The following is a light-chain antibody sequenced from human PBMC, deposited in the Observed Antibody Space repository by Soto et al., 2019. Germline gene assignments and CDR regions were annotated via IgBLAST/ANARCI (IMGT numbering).Light chain of an antibody. CDR2: GTS. CDR1: QNVSSSY. J-gene: IGKJ2*01. CDR3: QQYGSSSYT. V-gene: IGKV3-20*01. Sequence: EIVLTQSPGTLSLSPGERATLSCRASQNVSSSYLAWYQQKPGQAPRLLIYGTSNRATGIPDRFSGSWSATDFTLTISRLEPEGFAVYYCQQYGSSSYTFGQGTKLES.